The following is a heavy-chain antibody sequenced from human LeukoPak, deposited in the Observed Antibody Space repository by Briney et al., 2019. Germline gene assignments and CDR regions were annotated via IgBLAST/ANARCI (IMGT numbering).Heavy chain of an antibody. CDR2: ISSSGSTI. CDR1: GFTFSSYE. CDR3: ARPVSQAAGTS. V-gene: IGHV3-48*03. J-gene: IGHJ4*02. Sequence: PGGSLRLSCAASGFTFSSYEMHWVRQAPGKGLEWVSYISSSGSTIYYADSVKGRFTISRDNAKNSLYLQMNSLRAEDTAVYYCARPVSQAAGTSWGQGTLVTVSS. D-gene: IGHD6-13*01.